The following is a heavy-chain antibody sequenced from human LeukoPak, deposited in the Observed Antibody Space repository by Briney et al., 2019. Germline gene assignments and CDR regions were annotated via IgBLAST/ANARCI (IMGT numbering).Heavy chain of an antibody. CDR1: VVTFSSYA. CDR3: AREYYYDSRGLTQQSDY. Sequence: SVNLSCTASVVTFSSYAISWVRQAPGQGLEWVGRIIPILGIANYAQKFQGRVTITADKTTSTAYMELSSLRSEDTAVYYCAREYYYDSRGLTQQSDYWGEGDLVTVSS. J-gene: IGHJ4*02. CDR2: IIPILGIA. V-gene: IGHV1-69*04. D-gene: IGHD3-22*01.